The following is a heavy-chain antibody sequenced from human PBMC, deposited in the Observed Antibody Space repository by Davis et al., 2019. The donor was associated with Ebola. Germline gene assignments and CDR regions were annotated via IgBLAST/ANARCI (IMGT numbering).Heavy chain of an antibody. Sequence: ASVKVSCKASGYTFTGYYMHWVRQAPGQGLEWMGWISAYNGNTNYAQKLQGRVTMTTDTSTSTAYMELRRLRSDDTAVYYCARDPERQLVNFDYWGQGTLVTVSS. J-gene: IGHJ4*02. D-gene: IGHD6-13*01. CDR3: ARDPERQLVNFDY. CDR1: GYTFTGYY. V-gene: IGHV1-18*04. CDR2: ISAYNGNT.